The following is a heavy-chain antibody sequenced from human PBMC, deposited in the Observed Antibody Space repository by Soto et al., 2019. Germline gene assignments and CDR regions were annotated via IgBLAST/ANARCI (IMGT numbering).Heavy chain of an antibody. CDR2: SRDSGGAT. Sequence: EGQLLESGGGLVQPGGSLRLSCASSGFTFSNDGVSWVRQAPGKGLEWVSASRDSGGATFYADSVEGRFTMSRDSSRTTVFLHMNSLRSADPAVSYCARMPWADDRYWGQGTLVTVSP. CDR3: ARMPWADDRY. CDR1: GFTFSNDG. D-gene: IGHD2-2*01. V-gene: IGHV3-23*01. J-gene: IGHJ1*01.